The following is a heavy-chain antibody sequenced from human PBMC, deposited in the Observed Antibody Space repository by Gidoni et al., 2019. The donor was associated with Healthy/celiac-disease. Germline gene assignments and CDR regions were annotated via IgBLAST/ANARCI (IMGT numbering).Heavy chain of an antibody. Sequence: EVQLVESGGGLVQPGGSLSLSCAASGFTFSSYSMNWVRQAPGKGLEWVSYISSSSSTIYYADSVKGRFTISRDNAKNSLYLQMNSLRDEDTAVYYCARDRGGYGEGGFDYWGQGTLVTVSS. D-gene: IGHD4-17*01. CDR3: ARDRGGYGEGGFDY. CDR2: ISSSSSTI. J-gene: IGHJ4*02. CDR1: GFTFSSYS. V-gene: IGHV3-48*02.